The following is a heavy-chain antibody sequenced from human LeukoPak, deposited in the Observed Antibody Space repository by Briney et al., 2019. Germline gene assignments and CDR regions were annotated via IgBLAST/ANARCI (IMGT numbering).Heavy chain of an antibody. J-gene: IGHJ4*02. CDR2: ITAYNDNT. CDR1: GYTFTDYF. CDR3: ARALLWFGEPSHIDY. D-gene: IGHD3-10*01. V-gene: IGHV1-18*04. Sequence: ASVKLSCNTSGYTFTDYFMNWVRQAPGQGLEWMAWITAYNDNTNYADKVKGRVTMTTDTSTSTDYMELRSLRSDDTAVYYCARALLWFGEPSHIDYWGQGTLVTASS.